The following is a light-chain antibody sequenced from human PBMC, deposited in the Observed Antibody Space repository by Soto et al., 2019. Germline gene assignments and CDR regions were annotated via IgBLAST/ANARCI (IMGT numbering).Light chain of an antibody. CDR3: QQRSNWPPEIT. J-gene: IGKJ5*01. CDR2: DAS. Sequence: EIVLTQSPATLSLSPGERATLSCRASQSVSSYLAWYQQKPGQAPRLLIYDASNRATGIPARFSGSGSGTDFTLTISSLEPEDFAVYYCQQRSNWPPEITFGQGTRLKIK. CDR1: QSVSSY. V-gene: IGKV3-11*01.